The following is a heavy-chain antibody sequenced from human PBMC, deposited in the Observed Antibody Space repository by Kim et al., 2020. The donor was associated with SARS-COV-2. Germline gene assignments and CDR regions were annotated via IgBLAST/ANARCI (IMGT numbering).Heavy chain of an antibody. CDR3: ARARGGSSWYRWFDP. J-gene: IGHJ5*02. Sequence: DSVKGRLTTPGDNAKNSLYLQMNSLRAEDTAVYYCARARGGSSWYRWFDPWGQGTLVTVSS. V-gene: IGHV3-7*04. D-gene: IGHD6-13*01.